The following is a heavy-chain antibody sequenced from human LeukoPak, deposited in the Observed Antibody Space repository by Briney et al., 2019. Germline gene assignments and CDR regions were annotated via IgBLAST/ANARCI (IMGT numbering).Heavy chain of an antibody. V-gene: IGHV1-2*03. D-gene: IGHD3-22*01. CDR3: ARDRRYYYDSSGYLGPDY. Sequence: LAASVTVSCKASGYTFTGYYMHWVRQAPGQGLEWMGWINPNSGGTNYAQKFQGRVTMTRDTSISTAYMELSRLRSDDTAVYYCARDRRYYYDSSGYLGPDYWGQGTLVTVSS. J-gene: IGHJ4*02. CDR1: GYTFTGYY. CDR2: INPNSGGT.